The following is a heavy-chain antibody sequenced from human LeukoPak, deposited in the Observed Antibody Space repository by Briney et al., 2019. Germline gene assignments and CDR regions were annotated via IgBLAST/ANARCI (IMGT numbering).Heavy chain of an antibody. Sequence: SETLSLTCTVSAGSISSSSYYWGWIRQPPGKGLEWIGSIYYSGSTYYNPSLKSRVTISVDTSKNQFSLKLSSVTAADTAVYYCARGVIVVVVAPNTNWFDPWGQGTLVTVSS. V-gene: IGHV4-39*07. J-gene: IGHJ5*02. D-gene: IGHD2-15*01. CDR1: AGSISSSSYY. CDR3: ARGVIVVVVAPNTNWFDP. CDR2: IYYSGST.